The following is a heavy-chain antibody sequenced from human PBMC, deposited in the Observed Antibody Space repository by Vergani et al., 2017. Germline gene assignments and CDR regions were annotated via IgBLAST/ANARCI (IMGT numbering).Heavy chain of an antibody. V-gene: IGHV5-51*01. CDR1: GYSFTSYW. Sequence: EVQLVQSGAEVKKPGESLKISCKGSGYSFTSYWIGWVRQMPGKGLEWMGIIYPGDSDTRYSPSFQGQVTISADKSISTAYLQWSSLKASDTAMYYCARRGHYYDSSGYYYGMDVWGQGTTVTVSS. CDR3: ARRGHYYDSSGYYYGMDV. CDR2: IYPGDSDT. D-gene: IGHD3-22*01. J-gene: IGHJ6*02.